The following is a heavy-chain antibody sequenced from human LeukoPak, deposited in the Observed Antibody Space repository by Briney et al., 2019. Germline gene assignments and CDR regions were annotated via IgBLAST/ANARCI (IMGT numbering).Heavy chain of an antibody. J-gene: IGHJ4*02. Sequence: PGGSLRLSCTASGFTFTNYAMGWVRQAPGKGLEWVSAISGIGDITYYADSVKGRFTISRDNSKNTLYLQMNSLRAEDTAVYYCAKSYYDRSGYYSPFDYWGQGTLVTVSS. CDR2: ISGIGDIT. V-gene: IGHV3-23*01. CDR3: AKSYYDRSGYYSPFDY. CDR1: GFTFTNYA. D-gene: IGHD3-22*01.